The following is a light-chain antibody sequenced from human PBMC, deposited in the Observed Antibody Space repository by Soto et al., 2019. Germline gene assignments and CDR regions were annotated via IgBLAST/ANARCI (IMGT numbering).Light chain of an antibody. CDR3: QQYNSYWT. J-gene: IGKJ1*01. Sequence: DIQMTQSPSTLSASVGDRVTITCRASQSISSWLAWYQQKTGKAPKLLIYDASSLESGVPSRFSGSGSGTEFTLTISSLQPDDFATYYCQQYNSYWTFGQGTKVDTK. CDR2: DAS. V-gene: IGKV1-5*01. CDR1: QSISSW.